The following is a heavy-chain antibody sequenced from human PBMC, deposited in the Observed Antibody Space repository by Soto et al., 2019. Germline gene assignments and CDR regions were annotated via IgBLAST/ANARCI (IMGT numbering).Heavy chain of an antibody. CDR3: ARDHSQHTAYFYY. CDR2: IWYDGSNK. CDR1: GFTFSSYG. Sequence: QVQLVESGGGVVQPGRSLRLSCAASGFTFSSYGMHWVRQAPGKGLEWVADIWYDGSNKYYADSVKGRFTISRDNSKNTLYLQMNSLRAEDTAVYYCARDHSQHTAYFYYWGQGTLVTVSS. D-gene: IGHD2-2*02. V-gene: IGHV3-33*01. J-gene: IGHJ4*02.